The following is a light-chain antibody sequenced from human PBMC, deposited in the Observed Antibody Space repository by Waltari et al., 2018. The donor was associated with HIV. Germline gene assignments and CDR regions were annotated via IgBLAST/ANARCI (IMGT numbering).Light chain of an antibody. Sequence: QSVLTQPPSVSAAPGQKVTIPCSGSSSNIGNNYVSWYQQFPGTAPKLLIYETIKRPFEMAVRFSGSKSGTSATLGITGLQTADEADYYCGTWDSSLSVVVFGGGTKVTVL. V-gene: IGLV1-51*02. CDR2: ETI. CDR1: SSNIGNNY. CDR3: GTWDSSLSVVV. J-gene: IGLJ2*01.